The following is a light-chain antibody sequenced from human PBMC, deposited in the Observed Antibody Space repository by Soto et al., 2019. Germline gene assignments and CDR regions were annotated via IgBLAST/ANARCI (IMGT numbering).Light chain of an antibody. J-gene: IGKJ2*01. Sequence: DIQMTQSPSTLSASVGDRVTISCRASLSISSWSAWYQQKPGNAPKVLIYKASNLETGVPSRFSGSGSETAFTLTISSLQPDGFATYYCQQYNGYPYTFGQGTKLEIQ. CDR3: QQYNGYPYT. CDR1: LSISSW. V-gene: IGKV1-5*03. CDR2: KAS.